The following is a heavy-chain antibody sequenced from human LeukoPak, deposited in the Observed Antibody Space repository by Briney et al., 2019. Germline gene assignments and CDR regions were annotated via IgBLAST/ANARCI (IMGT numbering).Heavy chain of an antibody. CDR2: INAGNGNT. CDR1: GYTFTSYA. J-gene: IGHJ4*02. D-gene: IGHD3-22*01. V-gene: IGHV1-3*01. CDR3: ARDSFPAYYYDSSGYREPFDY. Sequence: GASVRVSCKASGYTFTSYAMHWVRQAPGQRLEWMGWINAGNGNTEYSQKLQGRVTITRDTSASIAYMELSSLRSEDTAVYYCARDSFPAYYYDSSGYREPFDYWGQGTLVTVSS.